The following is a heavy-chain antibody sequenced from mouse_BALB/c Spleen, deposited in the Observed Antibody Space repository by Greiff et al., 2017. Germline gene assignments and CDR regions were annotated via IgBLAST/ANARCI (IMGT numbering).Heavy chain of an antibody. CDR2: ISSGGSYT. CDR1: GFTFGSYA. Sequence: EVNVVESGGDLVKPGGSLKLSFAASGFTFGSYAMSWVRQTPDKRLEWVATISSGGSYTYYPDSVKGRFTISRDNAKNTLYLQMSSLKSEDTAMYYCASLVADAMDYWGQGTSVTVSS. CDR3: ASLVADAMDY. J-gene: IGHJ4*01. D-gene: IGHD1-1*01. V-gene: IGHV5-6*01.